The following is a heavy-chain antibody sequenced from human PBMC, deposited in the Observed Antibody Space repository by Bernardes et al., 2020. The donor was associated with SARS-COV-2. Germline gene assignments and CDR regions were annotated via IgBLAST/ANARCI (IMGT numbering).Heavy chain of an antibody. CDR2: IHSSGST. J-gene: IGHJ3*02. CDR1: GGSISSHY. CDR3: ATVGQSIPETNDAFDI. V-gene: IGHV4-4*07. Sequence: SETLSLTCTVSGGSISSHYWSWIRQPAGKGLEWIGRIHSSGSTNYNPSLKSRVTMSVDTSKNQSSLKLSSVTAADTAVYYCATVGQSIPETNDAFDIWGQGTMVTVSS. D-gene: IGHD1-7*01.